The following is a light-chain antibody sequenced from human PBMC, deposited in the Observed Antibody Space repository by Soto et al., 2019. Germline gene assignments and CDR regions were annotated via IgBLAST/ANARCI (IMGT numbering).Light chain of an antibody. CDR3: QQSDNLPLT. Sequence: DTQMTQSPSSLSASVGDRVTITCQASQGIAKYLHWYQQKPGKAPKLLIYNASNFQTGVPSRFSGSGYGTDFTLTISSLQPEDIATYFCQQSDNLPLTFGGGTKVEIK. CDR1: QGIAKY. CDR2: NAS. J-gene: IGKJ4*01. V-gene: IGKV1-33*01.